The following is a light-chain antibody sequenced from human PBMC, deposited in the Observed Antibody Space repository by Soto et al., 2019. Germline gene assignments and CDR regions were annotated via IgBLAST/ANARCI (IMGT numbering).Light chain of an antibody. CDR1: QSVGSN. CDR2: GAS. V-gene: IGKV3-15*01. J-gene: IGKJ1*01. CDR3: QQYNNRPPWT. Sequence: EIVMTQSPATLSVSPGERATLSCRASQSVGSNLAWYQQKPGQAPRLLMYGASTRATRIPARFSGSGSGAEFTLTLSRLQSEDFAVYYCQQYNNRPPWTFGQGTKVEI.